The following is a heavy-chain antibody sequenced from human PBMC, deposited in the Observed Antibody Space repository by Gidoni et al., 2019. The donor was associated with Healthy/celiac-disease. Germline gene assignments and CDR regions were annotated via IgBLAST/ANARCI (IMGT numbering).Heavy chain of an antibody. V-gene: IGHV3-33*01. J-gene: IGHJ6*02. Sequence: QAPGKGLEWVAVIWYDGSNKYYADSVKGRFTISRDNSKNTLYLQMNSLRAEDTAVYYCAREPYYDFWSGYYTHYYYGMDVWGQGTTVTVSS. CDR2: IWYDGSNK. D-gene: IGHD3-3*01. CDR3: AREPYYDFWSGYYTHYYYGMDV.